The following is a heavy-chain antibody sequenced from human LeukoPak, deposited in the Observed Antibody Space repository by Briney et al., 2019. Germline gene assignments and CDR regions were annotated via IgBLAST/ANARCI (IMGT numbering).Heavy chain of an antibody. V-gene: IGHV3-7*01. CDR3: ASSSWPGWYYFDY. J-gene: IGHJ4*02. D-gene: IGHD6-13*01. Sequence: SGGSLRLSCAASGFTFSSYWMSWVRQAPGKGLEWVANIKQDGSEKYYVDSVKGRFTISRDNAKNSLYLQMNSLRAEDTAVYYCASSSWPGWYYFDYWGQGTLVTVSS. CDR2: IKQDGSEK. CDR1: GFTFSSYW.